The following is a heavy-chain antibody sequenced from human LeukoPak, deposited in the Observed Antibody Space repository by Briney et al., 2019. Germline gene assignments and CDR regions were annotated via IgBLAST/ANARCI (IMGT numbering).Heavy chain of an antibody. CDR2: IYSGGST. J-gene: IGHJ6*02. CDR3: ARAGRSGYYYYGMDV. Sequence: GGSLRLSCAASGFTVSSNYMSWVRQAPGKGLEWVSVIYSGGSTYYADSVKGRFTISRDNSKNTLYLQMNSLRAEDTAVYYCARAGRSGYYYYGMDVWGQGTTVTASS. CDR1: GFTVSSNY. D-gene: IGHD3-10*01. V-gene: IGHV3-66*01.